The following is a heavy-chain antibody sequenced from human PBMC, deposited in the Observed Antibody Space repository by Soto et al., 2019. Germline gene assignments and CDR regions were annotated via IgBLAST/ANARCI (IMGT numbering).Heavy chain of an antibody. V-gene: IGHV3-33*01. CDR2: IWYDGSNK. CDR1: GFTFSSYG. Sequence: GGSLRLSCAASGFTFSSYGMHWVRQAPGKGLEWVAVIWYDGSNKYYADSVKGRFTISSDNSKNTLYLQMNSLGVEDTAVYYCARDLSSGYFFNYWGQGTLVTVSS. J-gene: IGHJ4*02. CDR3: ARDLSSGYFFNY. D-gene: IGHD6-19*01.